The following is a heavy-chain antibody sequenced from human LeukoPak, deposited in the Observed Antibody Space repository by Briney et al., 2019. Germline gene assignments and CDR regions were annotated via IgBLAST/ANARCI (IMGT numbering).Heavy chain of an antibody. CDR3: AREGKDILTGYPIPPEYYFDY. Sequence: GASVKVSCKASGYTFTSYAMHWVRQAPGQRLEWMGWINAGNGNTKYSQKFQGRVTITRDTSASTAYMELSSLRSEDTAVYYCAREGKDILTGYPIPPEYYFDYWGQGTLVTVSS. CDR2: INAGNGNT. CDR1: GYTFTSYA. J-gene: IGHJ4*02. D-gene: IGHD3-9*01. V-gene: IGHV1-3*01.